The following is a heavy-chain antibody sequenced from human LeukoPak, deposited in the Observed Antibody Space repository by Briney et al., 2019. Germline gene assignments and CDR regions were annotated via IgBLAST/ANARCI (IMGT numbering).Heavy chain of an antibody. J-gene: IGHJ6*02. CDR2: ISSGSSYI. D-gene: IGHD3-10*01. V-gene: IGHV3-21*01. CDR3: ARDTMVRGVIKYYYGMDV. Sequence: GGSLRLSCAASGFTLSSYSMNWVRQAPGKGLEWVSSISSGSSYIHYADSMKGRFTISRDNAKNSLYLQMNSLRAEDTAVYYCARDTMVRGVIKYYYGMDVWGQGTTVTVSS. CDR1: GFTLSSYS.